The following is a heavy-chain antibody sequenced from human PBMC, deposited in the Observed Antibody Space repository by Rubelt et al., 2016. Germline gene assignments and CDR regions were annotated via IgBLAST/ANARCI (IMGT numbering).Heavy chain of an antibody. Sequence: EVQLVESGGGVVQPGRSLRLSCADSGFTFSSYAMHWVRQAPGKGLEWVANIKQDGNGKYYLDSVKGRFTISRDNAKNSLFLEMNSLRPEDTAVYYCARDRIAVTGAYTYWGQGTLVTVTA. CDR1: GFTFSSYA. D-gene: IGHD6-19*01. CDR3: ARDRIAVTGAYTY. V-gene: IGHV3-7*01. CDR2: IKQDGNGK. J-gene: IGHJ4*02.